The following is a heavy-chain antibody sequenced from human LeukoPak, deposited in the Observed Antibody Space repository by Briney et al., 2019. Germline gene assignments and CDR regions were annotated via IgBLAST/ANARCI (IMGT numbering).Heavy chain of an antibody. CDR3: ARLDQKEYYFDY. CDR1: GGSISSSSYY. J-gene: IGHJ4*02. CDR2: IYYSGST. D-gene: IGHD2/OR15-2a*01. V-gene: IGHV4-39*07. Sequence: SETLSLTCTVSGGSISSSSYYWGWIRQPPGKGLEWIGSIYYSGSTYYNPSLKSRVTISVDTSKNQFSLKLSSVTAADTAVYYCARLDQKEYYFDYWGQGTLVTVSS.